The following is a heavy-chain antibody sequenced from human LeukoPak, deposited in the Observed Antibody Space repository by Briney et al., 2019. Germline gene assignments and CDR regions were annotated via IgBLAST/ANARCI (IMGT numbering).Heavy chain of an antibody. CDR2: MNPNSGNT. J-gene: IGHJ5*02. D-gene: IGHD2-21*01. Sequence: ASVTVSCTASGYTFTSYDINWVRQATGQGLEWMGWMNPNSGNTGYAQKFQGRVTMTRNTSISTAYMELSSLRSEDTAVYYCARGPDPLFGWFDPWGQGTLVTVSS. V-gene: IGHV1-8*01. CDR3: ARGPDPLFGWFDP. CDR1: GYTFTSYD.